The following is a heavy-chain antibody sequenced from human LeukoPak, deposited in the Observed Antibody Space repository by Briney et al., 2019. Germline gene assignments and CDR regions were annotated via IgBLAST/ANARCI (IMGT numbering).Heavy chain of an antibody. J-gene: IGHJ4*02. CDR3: ARELVDIVVVVGAMTQPYYFDY. Sequence: SETLSLTCTVSGYSISNGYFWGWIRQPPGKGLEWIGNIYRTGTTFYNPSLQSRVSMSVDTSKNTFSLKVKSVTAADTAVYYCARELVDIVVVVGAMTQPYYFDYWGQGTLVTVSS. V-gene: IGHV4-38-2*02. CDR1: GYSISNGYF. D-gene: IGHD2-15*01. CDR2: IYRTGTT.